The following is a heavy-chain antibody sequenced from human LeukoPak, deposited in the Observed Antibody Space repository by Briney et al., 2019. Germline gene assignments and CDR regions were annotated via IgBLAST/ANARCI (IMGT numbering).Heavy chain of an antibody. CDR1: GFTFSSYA. CDR2: ISYDDSNK. CDR3: ARERDIDY. V-gene: IGHV3-30-3*01. J-gene: IGHJ4*02. Sequence: PGRSLILSCAAPGFTFSSYAMHWVRQAPGKGLEWVAVISYDDSNKYYADSVKDRFPIPRDNSKKKLSLQMNSLRHDDTAVYYCARERDIDYWGQGTLVTVSS.